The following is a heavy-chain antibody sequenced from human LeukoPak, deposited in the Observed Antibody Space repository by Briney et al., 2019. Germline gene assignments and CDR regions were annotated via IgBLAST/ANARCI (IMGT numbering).Heavy chain of an antibody. Sequence: GGSLRLSCAASGFAFSSYAMNWVRQAPGKGLEWVSSITSTSSYIYYADSVKGRFTISRDTAKNSLYLQMSSLRAEDPAVYYCARDYGGYCSSTSCYLGWFDPWGQGTLVTVST. CDR3: ARDYGGYCSSTSCYLGWFDP. CDR2: ITSTSSYI. V-gene: IGHV3-21*01. J-gene: IGHJ5*02. D-gene: IGHD2-2*03. CDR1: GFAFSSYA.